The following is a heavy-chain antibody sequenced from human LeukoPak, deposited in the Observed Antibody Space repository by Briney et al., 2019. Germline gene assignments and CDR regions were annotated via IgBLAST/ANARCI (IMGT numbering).Heavy chain of an antibody. CDR2: ISGSGSST. V-gene: IGHV3-23*01. D-gene: IGHD6-6*01. CDR1: GFTVSSYD. Sequence: GGSLRLSCAASGFTVSSYDMSWVRQAPGKGLEWVSTISGSGSSTYYADSVRGRFAISRDNSKNTLHLQMNSLKAEDTAIYYCAKDLGGARPNWFVPWGQGTLVTASS. J-gene: IGHJ5*02. CDR3: AKDLGGARPNWFVP.